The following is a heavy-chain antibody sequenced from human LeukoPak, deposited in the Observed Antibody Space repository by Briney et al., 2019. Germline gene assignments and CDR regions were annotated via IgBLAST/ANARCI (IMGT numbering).Heavy chain of an antibody. J-gene: IGHJ4*02. CDR1: GGTFSSYA. D-gene: IGHD3-22*01. Sequence: ASVXVSCKASGGTFSSYAISWVRQAPGQGLEWMGRIIPIFGTANYAQKFQGRVTITTDESTSTAYMELSSLRSEDTAVYYCARSKSGYYYTFDYWGQGTLVTVSS. CDR2: IIPIFGTA. V-gene: IGHV1-69*05. CDR3: ARSKSGYYYTFDY.